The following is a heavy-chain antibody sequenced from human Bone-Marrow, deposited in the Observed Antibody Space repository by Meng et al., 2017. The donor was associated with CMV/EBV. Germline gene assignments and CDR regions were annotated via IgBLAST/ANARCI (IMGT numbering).Heavy chain of an antibody. V-gene: IGHV1-69*10. J-gene: IGHJ4*02. CDR1: GGTFSSYT. CDR2: IIPILGIA. Sequence: SVKVSCKASGGTFSSYTISWVRQAPGQGLEWMGGIIPILGIANYAQKFQGRVTITAEKSTSTAYMELSSLRSEDTAVYYCARGGSSAAKNPLLSYYFDYWGQGTLVTVSS. D-gene: IGHD2/OR15-2a*01. CDR3: ARGGSSAAKNPLLSYYFDY.